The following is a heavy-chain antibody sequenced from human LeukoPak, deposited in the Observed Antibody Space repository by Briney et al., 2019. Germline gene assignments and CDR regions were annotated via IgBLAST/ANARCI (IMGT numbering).Heavy chain of an antibody. D-gene: IGHD6-13*01. CDR2: IKKDGSEK. CDR1: GFTFSSYA. J-gene: IGHJ4*02. V-gene: IGHV3-7*03. Sequence: GGSLKLSCGASGFTFSSYAMSWVRQAPGKGLEWVANIKKDGSEKNYVDPVKGRFTISRDNAKNSVYLQMNSLRAEDTAVYYCARDGIASAAGSGVYYFDYWGQGTLVTVSS. CDR3: ARDGIASAAGSGVYYFDY.